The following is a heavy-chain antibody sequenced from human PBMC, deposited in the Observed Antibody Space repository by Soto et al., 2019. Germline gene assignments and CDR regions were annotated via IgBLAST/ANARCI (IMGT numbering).Heavy chain of an antibody. D-gene: IGHD2-2*01. V-gene: IGHV3-53*04. CDR3: ARVVKYRRNCSSTSCHSYYYYYMDV. CDR2: IYSGGST. J-gene: IGHJ6*03. Sequence: GGSLRLSCAASGFTVSSNYMSWVRQAPGKGLEWVSVIYSGGSTYYADSVKGRFTISRHNSKNTLYLQMNSLRAEDTAVYYCARVVKYRRNCSSTSCHSYYYYYMDVWGKGTTVTVSS. CDR1: GFTVSSNY.